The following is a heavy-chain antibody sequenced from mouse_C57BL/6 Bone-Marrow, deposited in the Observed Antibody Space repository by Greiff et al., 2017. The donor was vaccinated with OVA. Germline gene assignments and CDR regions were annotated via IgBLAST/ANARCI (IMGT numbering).Heavy chain of an antibody. CDR1: GYTFTSYW. CDR2: IYPGSGST. J-gene: IGHJ1*03. CDR3: ARVSYYDYVWYFDV. V-gene: IGHV1-55*01. Sequence: VQLQQPGAELVKPGASVKMSCKASGYTFTSYWITWVKQRPGQGLEWIGDIYPGSGSTNYNEKFKSKATLTVDTSSSTAYMQLSSLTSEDSAVYYGARVSYYDYVWYFDVWGTGTTVTVSS. D-gene: IGHD2-4*01.